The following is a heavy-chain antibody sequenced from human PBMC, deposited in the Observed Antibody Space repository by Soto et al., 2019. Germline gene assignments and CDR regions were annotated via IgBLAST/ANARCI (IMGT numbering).Heavy chain of an antibody. CDR2: IIPIFGTA. V-gene: IGHV1-69*06. J-gene: IGHJ6*02. D-gene: IGHD3-3*01. Sequence: SVKVSCKASGGTFSSYAISWVRQAPGQGLEWMGGIIPIFGTANYAQKFRGRVTITADKSTSTAYMELSSLRSEDTAVYYCARQGDNYDFWSGFAWPASMDVWGQGTTVTVSS. CDR3: ARQGDNYDFWSGFAWPASMDV. CDR1: GGTFSSYA.